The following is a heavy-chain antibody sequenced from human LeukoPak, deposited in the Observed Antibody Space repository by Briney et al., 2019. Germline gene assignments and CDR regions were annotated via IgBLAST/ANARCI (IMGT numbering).Heavy chain of an antibody. CDR1: GFTFSSYW. CDR3: AREIEMASNNLDY. CDR2: IDNDGSST. D-gene: IGHD5-24*01. V-gene: IGHV3-74*01. J-gene: IGHJ4*02. Sequence: GGPLELPVAASGFTFSSYWRHGARQAPGKGRVGASRIDNDGSSTSYADSVKGRFTISRDNAKNTLYLQMSSLRAEDTAVYYCAREIEMASNNLDYWGQGTLVTVSS.